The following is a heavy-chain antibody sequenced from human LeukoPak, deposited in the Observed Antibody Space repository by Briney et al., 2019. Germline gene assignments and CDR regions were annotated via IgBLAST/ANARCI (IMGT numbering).Heavy chain of an antibody. Sequence: SETLSLTCAVSGGSISSSNWWSWIRQPPGKGLEWIGEIYHSGSTNYNPSLKSRVTISVDTSKNQFSLKLRSVTAADTAVYYCARGTAVGASVRFDSWGQGTLVTVSS. D-gene: IGHD1-26*01. J-gene: IGHJ4*02. CDR3: ARGTAVGASVRFDS. V-gene: IGHV4-4*02. CDR2: IYHSGST. CDR1: GGSISSSNW.